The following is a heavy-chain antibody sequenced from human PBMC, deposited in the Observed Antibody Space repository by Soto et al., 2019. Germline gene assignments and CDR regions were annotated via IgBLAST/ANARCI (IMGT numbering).Heavy chain of an antibody. Sequence: QLQLQESGSGLVKPSQTLSLTCAVSGGSISSGGYSWSWIRQPPGKGLEWIGYIYHSGSTYYNPSLKRRVTIALERSKNEFSLKLSSVTAADTAVYYCAAGGGLPRYYWGQGTLVTVSS. V-gene: IGHV4-30-2*01. J-gene: IGHJ4*02. D-gene: IGHD5-12*01. CDR1: GGSISSGGYS. CDR2: IYHSGST. CDR3: AAGGGLPRYY.